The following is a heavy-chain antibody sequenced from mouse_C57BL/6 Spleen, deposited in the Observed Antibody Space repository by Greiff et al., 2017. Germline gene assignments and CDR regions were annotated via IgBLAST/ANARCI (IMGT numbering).Heavy chain of an antibody. CDR1: GFTFSDYG. Sequence: EVKVVESGGGLVKPGGSLKLSCAASGFTFSDYGMHWVRPAPEKGLEWVAYISSGSSTIYYADTVKGRFTISRDNAKKTLFLQMTSLRSEDTAMYYCARDQFAYWGQGTLVTVSA. CDR2: ISSGSSTI. V-gene: IGHV5-17*01. J-gene: IGHJ3*01. CDR3: ARDQFAY.